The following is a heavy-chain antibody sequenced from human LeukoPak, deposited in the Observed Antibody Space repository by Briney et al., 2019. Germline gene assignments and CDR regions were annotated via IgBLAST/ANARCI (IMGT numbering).Heavy chain of an antibody. V-gene: IGHV4-59*08. CDR1: GGSISSYY. CDR2: IYYSGST. J-gene: IGHJ5*02. Sequence: SETLSLTCTVSGGSISSYYWSWIRQPPGKGLEWIGYIYYSGSTNYNPSLKSRVTISVDTSKNQFSLKLSSVTAADTAVYYCARRSEYCSSTSCYLRDNWFDPWGQGTLVTVSS. D-gene: IGHD2-2*01. CDR3: ARRSEYCSSTSCYLRDNWFDP.